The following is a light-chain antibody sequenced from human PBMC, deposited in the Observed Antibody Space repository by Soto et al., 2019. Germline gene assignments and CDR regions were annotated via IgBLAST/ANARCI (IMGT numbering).Light chain of an antibody. CDR3: QSYDSSLSALYV. J-gene: IGLJ1*01. CDR1: SSNIGAGYE. CDR2: GNN. V-gene: IGLV1-40*01. Sequence: QSVLAQPPSVSGAPGQRVTISCTGSSSNIGAGYEVHWYQQPPGTAPKLLIYGNNNRPSGVPDRFSGSKSGTSASLAITGLQAEDEADYYCQSYDSSLSALYVFGTGTKSPS.